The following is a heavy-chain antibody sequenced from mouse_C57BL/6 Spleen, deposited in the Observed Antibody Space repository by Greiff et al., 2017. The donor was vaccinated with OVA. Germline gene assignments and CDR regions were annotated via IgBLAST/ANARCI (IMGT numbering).Heavy chain of an antibody. J-gene: IGHJ4*01. V-gene: IGHV1-62-2*01. Sequence: QVQLQQSGAELVKPGASVKLSCKASGYTFTEYTIHWVKQRPGQGLEWIGWLYPGSGSIKYNEKFKDKATLTADKSSSTVYMELSRLTSEDSAVYFCARHEEGYDGYYLYAMDYWGQGTSVTVSS. CDR3: ARHEEGYDGYYLYAMDY. CDR1: GYTFTEYT. D-gene: IGHD2-3*01. CDR2: LYPGSGSI.